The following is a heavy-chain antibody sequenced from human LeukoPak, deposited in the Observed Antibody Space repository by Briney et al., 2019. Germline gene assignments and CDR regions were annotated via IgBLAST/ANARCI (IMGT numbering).Heavy chain of an antibody. CDR1: GGTFSSYA. Sequence: SVKVSCKASGGTFSSYAISWLRQAPGQGLEWMGRIIPILGIANYAQKFQGRVTITADKSTSTAYMELSSLRSEDTAVYYCARSPPPYCGGDCYSSYYYGMDVWGQGTTVTVSS. D-gene: IGHD2-21*02. CDR2: IIPILGIA. V-gene: IGHV1-69*04. J-gene: IGHJ6*02. CDR3: ARSPPPYCGGDCYSSYYYGMDV.